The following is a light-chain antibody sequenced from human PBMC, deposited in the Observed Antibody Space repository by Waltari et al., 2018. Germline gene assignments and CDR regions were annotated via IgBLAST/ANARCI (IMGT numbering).Light chain of an antibody. CDR3: LLTDPGGRAV. Sequence: ALVPPAPPLSLSPARSVTPPCGSRPAPVPRAPWPYWSQQKPGQAPQTLIYDTSARPPWTPARCSGSLLGGKAALTLSGAQPEDEADYYCLLTDPGGRAVFGGGTELTVL. V-gene: IGLV7-46*01. CDR2: DTS. CDR1: PAPVPRAPW. J-gene: IGLJ2*01.